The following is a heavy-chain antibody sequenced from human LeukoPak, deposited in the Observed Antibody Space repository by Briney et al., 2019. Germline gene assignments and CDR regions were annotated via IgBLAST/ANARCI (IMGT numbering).Heavy chain of an antibody. CDR1: GFTFNMFW. V-gene: IGHV3-7*03. Sequence: GGSLRLSCKASGFTFNMFWMAWVRQAPGKGLEWVSNTNQDGSVKFYVDSVRDRFAVSRDNAKNSLYLQMNSLRAEDTAVYYCARDTTTYSGSYPDYWGQGTLVTVSS. CDR2: TNQDGSVK. J-gene: IGHJ4*02. D-gene: IGHD1-26*01. CDR3: ARDTTTYSGSYPDY.